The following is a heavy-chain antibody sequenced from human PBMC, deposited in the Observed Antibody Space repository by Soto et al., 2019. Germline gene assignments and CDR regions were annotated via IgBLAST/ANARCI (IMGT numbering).Heavy chain of an antibody. CDR2: INPNSGGT. CDR3: ARVSYYYGSGSLSFDY. CDR1: GYTFTGYY. J-gene: IGHJ4*02. D-gene: IGHD3-10*01. Sequence: ASVKVSCKASGYTFTGYYMHWVRQAPGQGLEWMGWINPNSGGTNYAQKFQGRVTMTRDTSSSTAYMELSRLRSDDTAVYYCARVSYYYGSGSLSFDYWGQGTLVTVSS. V-gene: IGHV1-2*02.